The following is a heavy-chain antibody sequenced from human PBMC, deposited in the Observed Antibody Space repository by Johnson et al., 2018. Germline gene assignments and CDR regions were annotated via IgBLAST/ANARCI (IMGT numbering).Heavy chain of an antibody. CDR1: GFTFSSYN. D-gene: IGHD3-3*01. CDR3: ARDDPALRLLEWVLHCMDV. Sequence: VQLVQSGGGLVKPGGSLRLSCAASGFTFSSYNMNWVRQAPGRGLEWVSFISSSSTYTFYADSVKGRFTISRDNAKNSLYLQMNSLRAEVTAVYYWARDDPALRLLEWVLHCMDVWGQGTTVTVSS. CDR2: ISSSSTYT. V-gene: IGHV3-21*01. J-gene: IGHJ6*02.